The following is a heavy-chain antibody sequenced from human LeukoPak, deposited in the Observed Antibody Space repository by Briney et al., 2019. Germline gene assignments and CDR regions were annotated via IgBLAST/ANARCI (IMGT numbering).Heavy chain of an antibody. CDR1: GFTFSSYA. CDR2: ISGSGGST. V-gene: IGHV3-23*01. Sequence: RGSLRLSCAASGFTFSSYAMSWVRQAPGKGLEWVSAISGSGGSTYYADSVKGRFTISRDNSKNTLYLQMNSLRAEDTAVYYCATLSPQQQLVSWGQGTLVTVSS. CDR3: ATLSPQQQLVS. D-gene: IGHD6-13*01. J-gene: IGHJ4*02.